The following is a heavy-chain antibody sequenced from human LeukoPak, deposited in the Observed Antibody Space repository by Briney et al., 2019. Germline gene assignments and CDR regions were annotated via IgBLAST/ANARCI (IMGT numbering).Heavy chain of an antibody. CDR1: GFTSSGYT. CDR3: ARWVCSSTSCYYFDY. V-gene: IGHV3-21*01. Sequence: TGGSLRLSCAASGFTSSGYTMTWVRQAPGKGLEWVSSISNSSTYIYYADSVKGRFTISRDNVQNSLYLQMNSLRAEDTAVYYCARWVCSSTSCYYFDYWGQGTLVTVSS. J-gene: IGHJ4*02. CDR2: ISNSSTYI. D-gene: IGHD2-2*01.